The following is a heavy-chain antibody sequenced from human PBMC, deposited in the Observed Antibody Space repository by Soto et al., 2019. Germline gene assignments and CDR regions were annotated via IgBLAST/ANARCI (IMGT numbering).Heavy chain of an antibody. CDR2: ISSSSTYT. V-gene: IGHV3-11*06. Sequence: QMQVVESGGSLVKPGGSLRLSCAASGFNFSDYYMSWLRQAPGKGPEWLSYISSSSTYTNYADSVQGRFTISRDNAKNSLHLQMNDLRAGDTAVYYCARDHYDILTGSGWFDPWGQGTLVTVSS. D-gene: IGHD3-9*01. CDR1: GFNFSDYY. J-gene: IGHJ5*02. CDR3: ARDHYDILTGSGWFDP.